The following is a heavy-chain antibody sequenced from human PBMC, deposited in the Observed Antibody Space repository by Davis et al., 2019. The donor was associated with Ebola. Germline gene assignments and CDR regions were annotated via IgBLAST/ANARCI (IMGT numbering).Heavy chain of an antibody. CDR2: IYYSGST. D-gene: IGHD2-8*01. CDR1: GGSISSYY. CDR3: ARSRSCTNGVCYTGWFDP. J-gene: IGHJ5*02. V-gene: IGHV4-59*01. Sequence: SETLSLTCTVSGGSISSYYWSCIRQPPGKGLEWIGYIYYSGSTNYNPSLKSRVTISVDTSKNQFSLKLSSVTAADTAVYYCARSRSCTNGVCYTGWFDPWGQGTLVTVSS.